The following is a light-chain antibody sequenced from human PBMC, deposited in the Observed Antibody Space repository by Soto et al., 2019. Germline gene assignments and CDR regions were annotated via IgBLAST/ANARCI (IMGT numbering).Light chain of an antibody. V-gene: IGKV3-11*01. CDR1: QSVSSY. J-gene: IGKJ1*01. CDR2: DAS. Sequence: EIVLTQSPATLSLSPGERATLSCRASQSVSSYLAWYQQKPGQAPRLLIYDASNRATGIPARFSGSGSGTEFTLTISSLQSEDFAVYYCQQYNNLPWTFGQGTKVDIK. CDR3: QQYNNLPWT.